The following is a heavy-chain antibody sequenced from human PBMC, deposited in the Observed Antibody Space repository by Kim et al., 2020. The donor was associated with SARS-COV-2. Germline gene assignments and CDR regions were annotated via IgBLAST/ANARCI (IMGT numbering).Heavy chain of an antibody. V-gene: IGHV4-4*02. CDR3: ARSRQWLVADYYYGMDV. CDR2: IYHSGST. CDR1: GGSISSSNW. Sequence: SETLSLTCAVSGGSISSSNWWSWVRQPPGKGLEWIGEIYHSGSTNYNPSLKSRVTISVDKSKNQFSLKLSSVTAADTAVYYCARSRQWLVADYYYGMDVWGQGTTVTVSS. J-gene: IGHJ6*02. D-gene: IGHD6-19*01.